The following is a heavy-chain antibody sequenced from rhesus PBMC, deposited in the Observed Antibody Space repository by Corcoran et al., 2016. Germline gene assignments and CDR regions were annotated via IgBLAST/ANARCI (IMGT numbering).Heavy chain of an antibody. J-gene: IGHJ4*01. V-gene: IGHV3-54*02. Sequence: EVQLVESGGGLVQPGGSLRLSCAASGFTFSSYGMHWVRQAPEKGLEWVAVISSDGSKKNYADCVKDRVTSSRDNSKSMLYIKMNNLRGGDTDVYCCARDPGDSGYRSFDYCGQGVLDTVSS. CDR1: GFTFSSYG. CDR2: ISSDGSKK. D-gene: IGHD5-42*01. CDR3: ARDPGDSGYRSFDY.